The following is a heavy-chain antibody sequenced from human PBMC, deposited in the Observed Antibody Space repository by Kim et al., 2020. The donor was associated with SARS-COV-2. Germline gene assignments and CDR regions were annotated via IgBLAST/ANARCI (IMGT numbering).Heavy chain of an antibody. J-gene: IGHJ4*02. D-gene: IGHD3-22*01. Sequence: ASVKVSCKASGYTFTGYYMHWVRQAPGQGLEWMGRINPNSGGTNYAQKFQGRVTMTRDTSISTAYMELSRLRSDDTAVYYCARDPSPGYYDSSGYGWGQGTLVTVSS. CDR1: GYTFTGYY. V-gene: IGHV1-2*06. CDR3: ARDPSPGYYDSSGYG. CDR2: INPNSGGT.